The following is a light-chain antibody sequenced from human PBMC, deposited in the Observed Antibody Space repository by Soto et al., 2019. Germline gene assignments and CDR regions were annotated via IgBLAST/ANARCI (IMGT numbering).Light chain of an antibody. CDR3: QQRSNWPPLT. V-gene: IGKV3D-20*02. CDR1: QSIASSY. J-gene: IGKJ4*01. CDR2: RTF. Sequence: EIVLTQSPGTLSLSPGERATLSCRASQSIASSYLAWYQQKPGQPPRLLLYRTFNRATGIPDRFSGSGSGTDFTLTISRLEPEDFAVYYCQQRSNWPPLTFGGGTKVEIK.